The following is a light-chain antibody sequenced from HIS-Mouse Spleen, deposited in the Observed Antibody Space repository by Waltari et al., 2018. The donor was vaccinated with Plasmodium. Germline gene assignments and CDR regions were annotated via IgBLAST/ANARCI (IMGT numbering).Light chain of an antibody. V-gene: IGLV3-1*01. CDR3: QAWDSSTDYV. Sequence: SYELTQPPSVSVSPGQTASITCSGDKLGDKYACWYQQKPGQSPVLVIYQDSKRPSGLSERFSGSNSGNTATLTISGTQAMDEADYYCQAWDSSTDYVFGTGTKVTVL. CDR2: QDS. J-gene: IGLJ1*01. CDR1: KLGDKY.